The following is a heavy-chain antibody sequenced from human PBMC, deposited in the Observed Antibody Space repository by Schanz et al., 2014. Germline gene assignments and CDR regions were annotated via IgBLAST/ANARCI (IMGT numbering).Heavy chain of an antibody. D-gene: IGHD5-12*01. CDR2: INTGVNT. CDR3: ARKVVATIGGYYDN. J-gene: IGHJ4*02. CDR1: GFTFGDYA. V-gene: IGHV3-23*01. Sequence: EVQLLESGGGLVQPGGSLRLSCAASGFTFGDYAMTWVRQAPGKGLEWVSAINTGVNTYYADSVRGRFTMSRDNSKNTVHLQMNSLRAEDTAVYYCARKVVATIGGYYDNWGQGTLXIVSS.